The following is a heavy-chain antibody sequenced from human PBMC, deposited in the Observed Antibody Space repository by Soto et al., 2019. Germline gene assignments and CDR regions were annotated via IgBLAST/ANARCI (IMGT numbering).Heavy chain of an antibody. J-gene: IGHJ4*02. Sequence: QVQLVQSGAEVKKPGSSVKVSCKASGGTFSSYTLNWVRQAPGQGLEWMGMIIPILGIANYAQKFQDRVMITADKSTSTAYMELSSLRSEDTAVYYCARGRGGRGDYWGQGTLVTVSS. V-gene: IGHV1-69*02. CDR2: IIPILGIA. D-gene: IGHD2-15*01. CDR3: ARGRGGRGDY. CDR1: GGTFSSYT.